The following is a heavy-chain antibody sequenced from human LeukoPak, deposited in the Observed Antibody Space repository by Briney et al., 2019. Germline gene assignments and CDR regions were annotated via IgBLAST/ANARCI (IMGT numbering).Heavy chain of an antibody. V-gene: IGHV1-2*02. Sequence: ASVKVSCKASGYTFTGYYMHWGRQAPGQGLWWMGWINPNSGGTNYAQKFQGMVTMTRDTSISTAYMELSRLRSDDTAVYYCARGSGWNYIYFDPWGQGTLVTVSS. CDR1: GYTFTGYY. CDR3: ARGSGWNYIYFDP. J-gene: IGHJ5*02. CDR2: INPNSGGT. D-gene: IGHD5-24*01.